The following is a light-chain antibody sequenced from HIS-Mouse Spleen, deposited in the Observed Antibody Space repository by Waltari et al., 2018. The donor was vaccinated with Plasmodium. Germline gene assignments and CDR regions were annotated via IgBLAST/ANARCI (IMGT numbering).Light chain of an antibody. Sequence: EIVMTQSPATLSVSPGERATLSCRASQSVSSNLAWYQQKPGQAPRLPIYGASHRATGIPARFSGSGSGTEFTLTISSLQSEDFAVYYCQQYNNWSFTFGPGTKVDIK. CDR1: QSVSSN. CDR2: GAS. CDR3: QQYNNWSFT. J-gene: IGKJ3*01. V-gene: IGKV3-15*01.